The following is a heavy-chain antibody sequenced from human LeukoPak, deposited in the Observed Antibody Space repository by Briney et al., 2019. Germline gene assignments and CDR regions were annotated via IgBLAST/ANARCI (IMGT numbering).Heavy chain of an antibody. D-gene: IGHD6-19*01. V-gene: IGHV3-23*01. J-gene: IGHJ4*02. Sequence: GGSLRLSCAASGFTFSSYAMSWVRQAPGKGLEWVSAIGGSAGSTYYADSVKGRFTISRDNSKNTLYLQMSSLRAADTAVYHCAKPYDNSAWYYFDYWGQGTLVTVSS. CDR3: AKPYDNSAWYYFDY. CDR2: IGGSAGST. CDR1: GFTFSSYA.